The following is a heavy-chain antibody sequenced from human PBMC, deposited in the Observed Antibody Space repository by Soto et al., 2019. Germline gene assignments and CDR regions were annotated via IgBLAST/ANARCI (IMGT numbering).Heavy chain of an antibody. Sequence: ASVKVSCKASGYTFTSYGISWVRQAPGQGLEWMGWISAYNGNTNYAQKLQGRVTMTTDTSTSTAYMELRSLRSDDTAVYYCERDQTQSLIMVHAIEYFDYCGQGHLVTVSS. CDR2: ISAYNGNT. V-gene: IGHV1-18*01. J-gene: IGHJ4*02. D-gene: IGHD2-8*01. CDR1: GYTFTSYG. CDR3: ERDQTQSLIMVHAIEYFDY.